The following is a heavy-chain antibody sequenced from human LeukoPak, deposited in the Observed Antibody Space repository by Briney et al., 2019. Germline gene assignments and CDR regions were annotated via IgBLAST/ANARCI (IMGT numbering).Heavy chain of an antibody. V-gene: IGHV5-51*01. CDR3: ARHWATAAAGTGNYYYYGMDV. CDR2: IYPGDSDT. D-gene: IGHD6-13*01. Sequence: GESLQISCKGSGYSFTSYWIGWVRPMPGKGLEWMGIIYPGDSDTRYSPSFQGQATISADKSISTAYLQWSSLKASDTAMYYCARHWATAAAGTGNYYYYGMDVWGQGTTVTVSS. CDR1: GYSFTSYW. J-gene: IGHJ6*02.